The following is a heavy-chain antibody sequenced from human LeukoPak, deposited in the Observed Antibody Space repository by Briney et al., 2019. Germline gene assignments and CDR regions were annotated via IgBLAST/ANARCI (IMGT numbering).Heavy chain of an antibody. CDR2: IRYDANEK. CDR1: GFTFSSSA. CDR3: AQERDRRGYFEY. D-gene: IGHD2-15*01. Sequence: PGGSLRLSCATSGFTFSSSAMHWLRQAPGKGLEGVTFIRYDANEKYYAASVKGRFTVSRDNSKNTLYLQMNSLTVEDTAVYYCAQERDRRGYFEYWGQGTPVTVSS. J-gene: IGHJ4*02. V-gene: IGHV3-30*02.